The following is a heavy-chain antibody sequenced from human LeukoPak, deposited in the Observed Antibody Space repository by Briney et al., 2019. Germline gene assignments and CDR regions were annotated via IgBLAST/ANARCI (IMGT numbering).Heavy chain of an antibody. D-gene: IGHD3-10*02. V-gene: IGHV3-48*03. CDR1: GFTFSSYE. CDR3: AELGITMIGGV. Sequence: PGGSLRLSCAASGFTFSSYEMNWVRQAPGKGLEWVSYISSSGSTIYYADSVKGRFTISRDNSKNTLYLQMDSLRAEDKAVYYCAELGITMIGGVWGKGTTVTISS. CDR2: ISSSGSTI. J-gene: IGHJ6*04.